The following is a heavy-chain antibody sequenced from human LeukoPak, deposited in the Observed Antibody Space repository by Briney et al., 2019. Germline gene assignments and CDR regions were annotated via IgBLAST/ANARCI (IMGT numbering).Heavy chain of an antibody. CDR2: VDPEDGET. Sequence: GASVKVSCKVSGYTFTDYYMHWVQQARGKGLERMGLVDPEDGETIYAEKFQGRVTITADTSTDTAYMELSSLRSEDTAVYYCATAVGWELPFDYWGQGTLVTVSS. J-gene: IGHJ4*02. V-gene: IGHV1-69-2*01. D-gene: IGHD1-26*01. CDR1: GYTFTDYY. CDR3: ATAVGWELPFDY.